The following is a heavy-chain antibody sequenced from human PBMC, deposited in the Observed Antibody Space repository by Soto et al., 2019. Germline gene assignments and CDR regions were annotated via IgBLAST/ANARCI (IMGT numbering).Heavy chain of an antibody. CDR1: GGSISSSSYY. J-gene: IGHJ6*02. D-gene: IGHD3-10*01. Sequence: NPSETLSLTCTVSGGSISSSSYYWGWIRQPPGKGLEWIGSIYYSGSTYYNPSLKSRVTISVDTSKNQFSLKLSSVTAADTAVYYCARHGMGVTMVLMDVWGQGTTVTVSS. CDR2: IYYSGST. V-gene: IGHV4-39*01. CDR3: ARHGMGVTMVLMDV.